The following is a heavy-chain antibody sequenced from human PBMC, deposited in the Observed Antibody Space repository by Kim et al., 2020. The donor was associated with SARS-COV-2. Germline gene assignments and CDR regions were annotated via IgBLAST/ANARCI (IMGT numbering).Heavy chain of an antibody. CDR3: ARGLPGIAAAGIIPNYYYYYYGMDV. J-gene: IGHJ6*02. CDR2: IYYSGST. D-gene: IGHD6-13*01. Sequence: SETLSLTCTVSGGSISSYYWSWIRQPPGKGLEWIGYIYYSGSTNYNPSLKSRVTISVDTSKNQFSLKLSSVTAADTAVYYCARGLPGIAAAGIIPNYYYYYYGMDVWGQGTTVTVSS. V-gene: IGHV4-59*13. CDR1: GGSISSYY.